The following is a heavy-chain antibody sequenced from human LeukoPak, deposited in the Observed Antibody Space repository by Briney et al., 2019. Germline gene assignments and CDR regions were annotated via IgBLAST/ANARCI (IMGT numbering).Heavy chain of an antibody. CDR3: ARARYCSSTSCYGRPYYFDY. CDR1: GFTFSSYA. D-gene: IGHD2-2*01. J-gene: IGHJ4*02. Sequence: PGGSLRLSCAASGFTFSSYAMSWVRQAPGKGLECISGSSGSGGSTYYADSVKGRFTISRDNSKNTLYLQMNSLRAEDTAVYYCARARYCSSTSCYGRPYYFDYWGQGTLVTVSS. CDR2: SSGSGGST. V-gene: IGHV3-23*01.